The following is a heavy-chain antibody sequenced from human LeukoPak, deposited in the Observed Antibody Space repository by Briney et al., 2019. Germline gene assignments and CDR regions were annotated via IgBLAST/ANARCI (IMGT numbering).Heavy chain of an antibody. J-gene: IGHJ5*02. CDR2: INHTGST. D-gene: IGHD6-13*01. V-gene: IGHV4-34*01. Sequence: PSETLSLTCAVYGGSFSGYYWSWIRQPPGKGLEWIGEINHTGSTNYNPSLKSRVTISVDTSKNQFSLRLSSVTAADTAVYYCAREGTTDSSTWYMSWFDPWGQGTLVTVSS. CDR1: GGSFSGYY. CDR3: AREGTTDSSTWYMSWFDP.